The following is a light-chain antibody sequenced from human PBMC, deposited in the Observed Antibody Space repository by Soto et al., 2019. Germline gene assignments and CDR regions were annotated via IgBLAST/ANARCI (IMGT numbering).Light chain of an antibody. V-gene: IGLV1-40*01. J-gene: IGLJ2*01. CDR3: QSYDNSLSGSRV. CDR2: GDS. Sequence: QPVLTQPPSVSGALGQRVTISCTGSSSNIGAGYDVHWYQQLPGTAPKLLIYGDSARPSGVPDRFSGSKSGTSASLAITGLRAEDEADYYCQSYDNSLSGSRVFGGGTKLTVL. CDR1: SSNIGAGYD.